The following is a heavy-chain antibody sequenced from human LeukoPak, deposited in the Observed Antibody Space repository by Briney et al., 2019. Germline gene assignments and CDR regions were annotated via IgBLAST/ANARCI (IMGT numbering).Heavy chain of an antibody. CDR1: GYTFTNYA. Sequence: ASVKVSCKASGYTFTNYAMNWVRQAPGQGLEWMGWIHPSTGNPTYAQGVTGRFVFSLDTSVSTTYLQISSLKAEDTAVYFCARAFQSLGGLPLPDYWGQGTLVTVSS. D-gene: IGHD3-16*02. J-gene: IGHJ4*02. CDR2: IHPSTGNP. V-gene: IGHV7-4-1*02. CDR3: ARAFQSLGGLPLPDY.